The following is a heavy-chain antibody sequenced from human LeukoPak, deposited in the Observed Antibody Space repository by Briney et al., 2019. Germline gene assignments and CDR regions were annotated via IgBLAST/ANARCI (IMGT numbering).Heavy chain of an antibody. CDR2: IITVFGTA. D-gene: IGHD2-2*01. CDR1: GGTFSKYA. Sequence: SVKVSCKASGGTFSKYAVSWVRQAPGQGLEWMGGIITVFGTANYAQKLQGRVTITTDESTNTAYMELSSLRSEDTAVYYCASQRDCTRTSCYAYYYYYMDVWGKGTTVTVSS. J-gene: IGHJ6*03. CDR3: ASQRDCTRTSCYAYYYYYMDV. V-gene: IGHV1-69*05.